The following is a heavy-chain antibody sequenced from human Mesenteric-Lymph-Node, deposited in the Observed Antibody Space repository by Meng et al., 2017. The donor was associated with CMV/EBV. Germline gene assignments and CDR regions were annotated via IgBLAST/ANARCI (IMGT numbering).Heavy chain of an antibody. D-gene: IGHD6-25*01. CDR2: ISTTGTTI. CDR3: ARLKSHAGSDY. CDR1: GFRFSDYY. J-gene: IGHJ4*02. Sequence: LSLTCAASGFRFSDYYMSWIRQAPGKGLEWVSYISTTGTTIYYADSVKGRFTISRDNAKNSLYLQMNSLRAEDTAVYYCARLKSHAGSDYWGQGTLVTVSS. V-gene: IGHV3-11*01.